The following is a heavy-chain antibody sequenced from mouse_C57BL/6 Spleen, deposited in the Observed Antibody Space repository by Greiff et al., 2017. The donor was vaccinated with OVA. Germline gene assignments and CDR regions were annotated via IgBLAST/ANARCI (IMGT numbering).Heavy chain of an antibody. J-gene: IGHJ3*01. V-gene: IGHV14-1*01. CDR3: TPSYYSNYNAY. D-gene: IGHD2-5*01. CDR2: IDPEDGDT. CDR1: GFNIKDYY. Sequence: EVQLQQSGAELVRPGASVKLSCTASGFNIKDYYMHWVKQRPEQGPEWIGRIDPEDGDTEYAPKFQGKATMTADTSSNTAYLQLSSLTSEDTAVYYCTPSYYSNYNAYWGQVTLVTVSA.